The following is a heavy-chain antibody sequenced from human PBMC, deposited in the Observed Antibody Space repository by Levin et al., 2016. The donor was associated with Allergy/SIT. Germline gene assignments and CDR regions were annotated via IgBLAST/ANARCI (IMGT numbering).Heavy chain of an antibody. CDR1: GYSFTSYW. Sequence: KVSCKGSGYSFTSYWIGWVRQMPGKGLEWMGIIYPGDSDTRYSPSFQGQVTISADKSISTAYLQWSSLKASDTAMYYCARPYCSGGSCYPTGFDYWGQGTLVTVSS. CDR2: IYPGDSDT. D-gene: IGHD2-15*01. CDR3: ARPYCSGGSCYPTGFDY. V-gene: IGHV5-51*01. J-gene: IGHJ4*02.